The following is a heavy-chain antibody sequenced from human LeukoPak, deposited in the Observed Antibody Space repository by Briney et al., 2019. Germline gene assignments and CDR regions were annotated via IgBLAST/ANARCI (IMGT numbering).Heavy chain of an antibody. CDR3: ARDDYYDSSGLDY. CDR2: ISTGGST. J-gene: IGHJ4*02. D-gene: IGHD3-22*01. V-gene: IGHV3-53*01. CDR1: GLTVSRHY. Sequence: GGSLRLSCVASGLTVSRHYMTWVRQAPGKGLEWLSVISTGGSTNYADSVKGRFTISRDYSKNILYLQMNSLRAEDTAVYYCARDDYYDSSGLDYWGQGILVTVSS.